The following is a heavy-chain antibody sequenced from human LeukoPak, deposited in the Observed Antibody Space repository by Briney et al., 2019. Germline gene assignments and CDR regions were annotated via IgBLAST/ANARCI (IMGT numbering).Heavy chain of an antibody. Sequence: GGSLRLSCAASGFTFSSYSMNWVRQAPGKGLEWVSSISSSSSYIYYADSVKGRFTISRDNAKNSLYLQMNSLRAEDTAVYYCARYCSGGSCSDYYGMDVWGQGTRVTVSS. V-gene: IGHV3-21*01. CDR1: GFTFSSYS. CDR3: ARYCSGGSCSDYYGMDV. CDR2: ISSSSSYI. J-gene: IGHJ6*02. D-gene: IGHD2-15*01.